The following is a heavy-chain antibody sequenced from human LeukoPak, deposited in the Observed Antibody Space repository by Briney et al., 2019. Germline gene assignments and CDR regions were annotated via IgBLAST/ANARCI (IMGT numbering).Heavy chain of an antibody. J-gene: IGHJ4*02. CDR3: ARGETYYYDSSGYDYFDY. D-gene: IGHD3-22*01. Sequence: PGGSLRLSCAASGFTVGNNQMTWVRQASGKGLEWVSLVYSGGTTRYADSVKGRFTISRDNSKNTVYLQMNSLRAEDTAVYYCARGETYYYDSSGYDYFDYWGQGTLVTVSS. CDR1: GFTVGNNQ. V-gene: IGHV3-66*01. CDR2: VYSGGTT.